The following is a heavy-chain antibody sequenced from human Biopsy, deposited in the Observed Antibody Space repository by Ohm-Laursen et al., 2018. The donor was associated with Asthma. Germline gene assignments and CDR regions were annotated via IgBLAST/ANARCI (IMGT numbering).Heavy chain of an antibody. V-gene: IGHV1-69*01. CDR2: TMTVFGTT. Sequence: SSVKVSCKAPGGTLSNFAISWVRQAPGQGLEWLGGTMTVFGTTNYAQKFQGRVTITADESTSTAYMEVTSLRSEDTAIYYCARCQVGYSSGWSLLLKKIYYPGMDVWGQGTAVIVSS. D-gene: IGHD6-19*01. CDR3: ARCQVGYSSGWSLLLKKIYYPGMDV. CDR1: GGTLSNFA. J-gene: IGHJ6*02.